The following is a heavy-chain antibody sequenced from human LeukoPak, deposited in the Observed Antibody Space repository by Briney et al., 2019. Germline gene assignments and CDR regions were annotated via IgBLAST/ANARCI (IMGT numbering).Heavy chain of an antibody. J-gene: IGHJ5*02. CDR3: ARGLPSTVTTSAGDNWFDP. D-gene: IGHD4-17*01. CDR1: GYTFTGYY. Sequence: ASVKVSCKASGYTFTGYYMHWVRQAPGQGLEWMGWINPNSGGTNYAQKFQGRVTMTRDTSISTAYMELSRLRSDDTAVYYCARGLPSTVTTSAGDNWFDPWGQGTLVTVSS. CDR2: INPNSGGT. V-gene: IGHV1-2*02.